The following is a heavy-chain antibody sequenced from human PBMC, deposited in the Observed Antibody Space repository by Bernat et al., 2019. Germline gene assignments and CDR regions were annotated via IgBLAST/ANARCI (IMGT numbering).Heavy chain of an antibody. CDR1: GGSISSYY. CDR3: SRDIGDSRRNSGFHHYGMDG. CDR2: IYYSGST. D-gene: IGHD1-14*01. J-gene: IGHJ6*02. V-gene: IGHV4-59*01. Sequence: QVQLQESGPGLVKPSETLSLTCTVSGGSISSYYWSWIRQPPGKGLEWIGYIYYSGSTNYNPSLKSRVTISVDTSKNQFSLKLSSVTTADTAVYYCSRDIGDSRRNSGFHHYGMDGWGQGTPVNVSS.